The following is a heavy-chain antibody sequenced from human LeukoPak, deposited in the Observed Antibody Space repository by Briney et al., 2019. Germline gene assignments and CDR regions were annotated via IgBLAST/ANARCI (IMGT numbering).Heavy chain of an antibody. CDR3: GRARGGYSSGELDY. CDR2: IWYDGSNK. V-gene: IGHV3-33*01. J-gene: IGHJ4*02. CDR1: GFTFSSYG. Sequence: GGSLRLSCAASGFTFSSYGMHWVRQAPGKGLEWVAVIWYDGSNKYYADSVKGRFTISRDNSKNTLYLQMNSRRAEDTAVYYCGRARGGYSSGELDYWGQGTLVTVSS. D-gene: IGHD6-19*01.